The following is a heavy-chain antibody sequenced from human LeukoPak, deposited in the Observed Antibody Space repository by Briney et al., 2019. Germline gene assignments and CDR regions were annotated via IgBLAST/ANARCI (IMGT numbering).Heavy chain of an antibody. J-gene: IGHJ5*02. D-gene: IGHD5-12*01. CDR1: GYSISSGYY. Sequence: PSETLSLTCTVSGYSISSGYYWGWIRQPPGKGLEWIGSIYHSGSTYYNPSLKSRVTISVDTSKNQFSLKLSSVTAADTAVYYCAIRVATIRFDPWGQGTLVAVSS. CDR3: AIRVATIRFDP. CDR2: IYHSGST. V-gene: IGHV4-38-2*02.